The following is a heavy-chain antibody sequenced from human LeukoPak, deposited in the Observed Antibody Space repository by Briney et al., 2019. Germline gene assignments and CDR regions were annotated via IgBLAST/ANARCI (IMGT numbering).Heavy chain of an antibody. V-gene: IGHV3-11*05. Sequence: GGSLRLSCAASGFTFSDYYMNWIRQAPGKGLEWVSYISSRSGYTNYADSVKGRFTISRDNAKNSLYLQMNSLRAEDTAVYYCVRDGGYSGYEYWGQGTLVTVSS. D-gene: IGHD5-12*01. CDR1: GFTFSDYY. J-gene: IGHJ4*02. CDR3: VRDGGYSGYEY. CDR2: ISSRSGYT.